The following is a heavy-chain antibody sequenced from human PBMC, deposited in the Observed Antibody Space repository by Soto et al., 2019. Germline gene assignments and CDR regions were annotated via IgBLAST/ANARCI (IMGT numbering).Heavy chain of an antibody. D-gene: IGHD6-19*01. CDR3: ATNDYPPVAGTCNY. CDR2: IDPSDSYS. Sequence: GESLKISCQGSGYIFTKSWISWVRQMPGKGLEWMARIDPSDSYSDYSPSFRGHVTMSVDKSTSTVHLQWTSLEASDTAIYYCATNDYPPVAGTCNYWGQGTQVTVSS. J-gene: IGHJ4*02. V-gene: IGHV5-10-1*01. CDR1: GYIFTKSW.